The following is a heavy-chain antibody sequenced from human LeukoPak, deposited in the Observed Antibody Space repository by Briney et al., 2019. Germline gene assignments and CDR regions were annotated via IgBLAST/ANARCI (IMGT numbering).Heavy chain of an antibody. CDR3: ARAGSGTYNLDY. CDR2: ISSSSVYI. D-gene: IGHD1-26*01. Sequence: PGGSLRLSCVVSGITFSSYSINWVRQAPGKGLEWVSSISSSSVYIYYAHSLKGRFTISRDNAKNSLYLQMNSLRAEDTAVYYCARAGSGTYNLDYWGQGTLVTVSS. J-gene: IGHJ4*02. V-gene: IGHV3-21*01. CDR1: GITFSSYS.